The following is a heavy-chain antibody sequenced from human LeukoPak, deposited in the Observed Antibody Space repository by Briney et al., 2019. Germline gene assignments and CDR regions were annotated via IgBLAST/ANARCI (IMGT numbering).Heavy chain of an antibody. J-gene: IGHJ3*02. CDR1: GLIVSNSY. CDR2: IYGGGNT. V-gene: IGHV3-53*05. D-gene: IGHD3-22*01. CDR3: ARGTMIVAPIDI. Sequence: GGSLRLSCAASGLIVSNSYMSWVRQAPGKGLEYVSVIYGGGNTYYADSVKGRFTISRDNSKNTLYLQMNSLRAEDTAVYYCARGTMIVAPIDIWGQGTMLTVSS.